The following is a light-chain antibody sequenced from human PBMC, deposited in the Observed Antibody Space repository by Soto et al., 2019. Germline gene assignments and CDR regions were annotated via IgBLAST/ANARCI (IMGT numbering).Light chain of an antibody. CDR3: RPYSIRPAYL. CDR2: EVS. J-gene: IGLJ1*01. V-gene: IGLV2-14*01. Sequence: QCSLTQPASVAWSAGQSITISCTGTSSDGGGDDYVSGYQLHASKPPNLMGFEVSKPPSAVSHRFSGSTSSNTAALTISVLQAEYEADYFCRPYSIRPAYLFGTGPKVSVL. CDR1: SSDGGGDDY.